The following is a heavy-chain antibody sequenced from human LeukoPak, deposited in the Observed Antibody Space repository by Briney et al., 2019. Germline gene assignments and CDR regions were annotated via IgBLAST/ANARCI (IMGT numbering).Heavy chain of an antibody. CDR3: ARERDSSGYYPWFDP. V-gene: IGHV3-20*04. D-gene: IGHD3-22*01. Sequence: GGSLRLSCAASGFTFDDYGMSWVRQAPGKGLEWVSGINWNGGSTGYADSVKGRFTISRDNAKNSLYLQMSSLRAEDTAVYYCARERDSSGYYPWFDPWGQGTLVTVSS. CDR1: GFTFDDYG. J-gene: IGHJ5*02. CDR2: INWNGGST.